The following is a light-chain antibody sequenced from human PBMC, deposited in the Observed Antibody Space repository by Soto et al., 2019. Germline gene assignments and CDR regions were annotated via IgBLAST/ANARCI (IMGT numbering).Light chain of an antibody. J-gene: IGKJ5*01. Sequence: DIQMTQYTISLSASVGDRVTITCRGSQSISSSLNWYQKKPGKAPNLLIYDASSLQSGVPSRFSGSGSGTDFTLTIGSLKPEDFATYYCQQSYIPPLTFGHVTLLEIK. V-gene: IGKV1-39*01. CDR1: QSISSS. CDR3: QQSYIPPLT. CDR2: DAS.